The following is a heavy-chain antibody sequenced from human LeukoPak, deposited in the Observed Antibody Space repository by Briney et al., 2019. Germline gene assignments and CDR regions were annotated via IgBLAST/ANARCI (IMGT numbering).Heavy chain of an antibody. D-gene: IGHD4-17*01. CDR2: IGSSGSTV. Sequence: PGGSLRLSCAASGFSFSSYEINWVRQAPGKGLEWVSYIGSSGSTVYYADSVKGRFTISRDNAKNSLYLQMNSLRAEDTAVYYCAREKGTVTTGFDYWGQGTLVTVSS. V-gene: IGHV3-48*03. CDR3: AREKGTVTTGFDY. J-gene: IGHJ4*02. CDR1: GFSFSSYE.